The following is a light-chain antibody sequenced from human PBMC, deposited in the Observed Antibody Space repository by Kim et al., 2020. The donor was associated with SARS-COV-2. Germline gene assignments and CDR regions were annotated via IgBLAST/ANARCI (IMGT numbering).Light chain of an antibody. V-gene: IGLV3-21*04. CDR1: NIGAKG. CDR2: NDN. Sequence: APGKPATMTRGGDNIGAKGVHWYQQRQGQAPVLLMYNDNERPSGSPERFSGSNSGNTATLTITRVEAGDEADYTCHVWDSTTDLPVFGGGTQLTVL. J-gene: IGLJ3*02. CDR3: HVWDSTTDLPV.